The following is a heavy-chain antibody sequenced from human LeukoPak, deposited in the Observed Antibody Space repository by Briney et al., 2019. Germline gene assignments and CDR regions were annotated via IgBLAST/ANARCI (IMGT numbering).Heavy chain of an antibody. CDR1: GYTFTGYY. V-gene: IGHV1-2*02. CDR2: INPNSGGP. J-gene: IGHJ4*02. Sequence: ASVKVSCKASGYTFTGYYMHWVRQAPGQGLEWMGWINPNSGGPNYAQKFLGRVTMTRDTSISTAYMDLSRLRSDDTAVYYCARGIIVGATEDFDYWGQGTLVTVSS. CDR3: ARGIIVGATEDFDY. D-gene: IGHD1-26*01.